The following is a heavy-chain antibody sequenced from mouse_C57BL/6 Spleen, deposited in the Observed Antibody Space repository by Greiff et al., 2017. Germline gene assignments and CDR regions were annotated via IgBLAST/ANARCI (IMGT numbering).Heavy chain of an antibody. CDR2: ISSGSSTI. J-gene: IGHJ4*01. V-gene: IGHV5-17*01. Sequence: EVQVVESGGGLVKPGGSLKLSCAASGFTFSDYGMHWVRQAPEKGLEWVAYISSGSSTIYYAATVKGRFTISRDNAKNTLFLQMTSLRSEDTAMYYCARGGGYSYAMDYWGQGTSVTVSS. CDR3: ARGGGYSYAMDY. CDR1: GFTFSDYG. D-gene: IGHD2-3*01.